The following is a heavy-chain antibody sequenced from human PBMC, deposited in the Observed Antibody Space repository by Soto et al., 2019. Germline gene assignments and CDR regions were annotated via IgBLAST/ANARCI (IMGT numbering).Heavy chain of an antibody. J-gene: IGHJ4*02. D-gene: IGHD1-26*01. V-gene: IGHV4-59*08. CDR1: GGSLSNYY. CDR3: ARLPPCATSSCPLDF. Sequence: SETLSLTCTVSGGSLSNYYWSWIRQPPGKGLEWIGYIHYSGSTNYNPSLKSRVTISVDTSNNQISLKLSSVTAADTAVYYCARLPPCATSSCPLDFWGQGSLVTVSS. CDR2: IHYSGST.